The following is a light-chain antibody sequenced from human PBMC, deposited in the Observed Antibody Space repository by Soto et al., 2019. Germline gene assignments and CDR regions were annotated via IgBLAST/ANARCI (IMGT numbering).Light chain of an antibody. CDR3: QQLTRYPST. CDR2: DAS. J-gene: IGKJ4*01. Sequence: IQLTQSPSSLSASVGDRVTVTCRASEDITNYLAWYQQKAGKAPKLLIYDASTLHSGVPSRFSGSGSGTDFTLTISGLQPKDFATYYCQQLTRYPSTFGGGTKVEIK. V-gene: IGKV1-9*01. CDR1: EDITNY.